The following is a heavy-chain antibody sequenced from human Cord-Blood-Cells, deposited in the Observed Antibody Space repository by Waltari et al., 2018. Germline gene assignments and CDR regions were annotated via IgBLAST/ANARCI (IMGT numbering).Heavy chain of an antibody. J-gene: IGHJ4*02. D-gene: IGHD1-26*01. V-gene: IGHV4-4*02. CDR1: GGSISRSNW. Sequence: QVQLQESGPGLVKPSGTLSLTCAVSGGSISRSNWLSWVRQPPGKGLEWIGEIYHSASTKDNPSLKGRVTKSVHKSKNQFSLKLSSVTAADTAVYYCARVRGAIYWGQGTLVTVSS. CDR2: IYHSAST. CDR3: ARVRGAIY.